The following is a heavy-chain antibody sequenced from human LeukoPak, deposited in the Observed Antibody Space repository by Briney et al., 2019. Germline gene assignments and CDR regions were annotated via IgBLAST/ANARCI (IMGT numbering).Heavy chain of an antibody. D-gene: IGHD3-10*01. CDR1: GFTFSSYA. Sequence: GGSLRLSCAASGFTFSSYAMHWVRQAPGKGLEWVAVISYDGSNKYYADSVKGRFTISRDNSKNTLYLQMNSLRAEDTAVYYCARGPRGSGSGSYYSHWGQGTLVTVSS. V-gene: IGHV3-30-3*01. CDR3: ARGPRGSGSGSYYSH. J-gene: IGHJ4*02. CDR2: ISYDGSNK.